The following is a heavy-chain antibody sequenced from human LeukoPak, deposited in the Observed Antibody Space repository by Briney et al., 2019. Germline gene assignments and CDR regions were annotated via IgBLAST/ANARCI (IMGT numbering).Heavy chain of an antibody. CDR3: ARVQDIVLMVYAIGGAFDI. CDR2: INPNSGGT. V-gene: IGHV1-2*02. J-gene: IGHJ3*02. Sequence: ASVKVSCKASGYTFTGYYMHWVRQAPGQGLEWMGWINPNSGGTNYAQKFQGRVTMTRDTSISTAYMELSRLRSDDTAVYYCARVQDIVLMVYAIGGAFDIWGQGTMVTVSS. CDR1: GYTFTGYY. D-gene: IGHD2-8*01.